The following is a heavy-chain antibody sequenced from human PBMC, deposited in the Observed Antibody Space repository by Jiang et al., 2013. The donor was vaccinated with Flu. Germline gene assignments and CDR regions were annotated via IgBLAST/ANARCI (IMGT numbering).Heavy chain of an antibody. J-gene: IGHJ6*02. CDR1: GGTFSSSA. CDR2: IMPFIGRP. CDR3: ARGDMFRGVRDYYFNMDV. D-gene: IGHD3-10*01. V-gene: IGHV1-69*01. Sequence: VQSGAEVKRPASSVKVSCKASGGTFSSSAISWVRQAPGQGLEWMGGIMPFIGRPTYAQKFQGRVTITADESTTTAYMELNSLRSDDTAVYYCARGDMFRGVRDYYFNMDVWGQGTTVTVSS.